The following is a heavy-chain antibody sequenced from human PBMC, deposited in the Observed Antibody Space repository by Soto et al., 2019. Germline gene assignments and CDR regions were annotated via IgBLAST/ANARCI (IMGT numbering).Heavy chain of an antibody. CDR3: ARRDSGGFYRYFDS. Sequence: QVQLGQSGAEVKKPGSSVKVSCKASGVTFSTNPISWVRQAPGQGLEWMGGTGSGTGPGNHGKKFQGRLTITVDKATSTVYMELSSLSSEDTAVYYCARRDSGGFYRYFDSWGQGTLVTVSS. D-gene: IGHD2-15*01. CDR1: GVTFSTNP. V-gene: IGHV1-69*06. J-gene: IGHJ4*02. CDR2: TGSGTGPG.